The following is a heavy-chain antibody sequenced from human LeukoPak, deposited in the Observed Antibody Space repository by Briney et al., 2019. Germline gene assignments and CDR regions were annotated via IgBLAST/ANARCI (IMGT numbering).Heavy chain of an antibody. CDR2: IIPIFGTA. J-gene: IGHJ5*02. D-gene: IGHD4-17*01. CDR3: ARGQRPYGDYNWFDP. CDR1: GGTFSSYA. V-gene: IGHV1-69*05. Sequence: SVKVSCKASGGTFSSYAISWVRQAPGQGLERMGGIIPIFGTANYAQKFQGRVTITTDESTSTAYMELSSLRSEDTAVYYCARGQRPYGDYNWFDPWGQGTLVTVSS.